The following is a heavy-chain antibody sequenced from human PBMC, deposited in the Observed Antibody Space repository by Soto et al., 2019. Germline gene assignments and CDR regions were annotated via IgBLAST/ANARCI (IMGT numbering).Heavy chain of an antibody. CDR3: ARETGAGIPLWSAFDY. D-gene: IGHD5-18*01. CDR1: GFTVSSNY. Sequence: GGSLRLSCAASGFTVSSNYMSWVRQAPGKGLEWVSVIYSGGSTYYADSVKGRFTISRDNSKNKLYLQMNSMRAEDTAVYYCARETGAGIPLWSAFDYWGQGTLVTVSS. J-gene: IGHJ4*02. CDR2: IYSGGST. V-gene: IGHV3-66*01.